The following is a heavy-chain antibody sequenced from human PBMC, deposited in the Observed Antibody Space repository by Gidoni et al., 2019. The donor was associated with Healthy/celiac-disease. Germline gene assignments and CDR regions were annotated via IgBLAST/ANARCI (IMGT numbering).Heavy chain of an antibody. CDR1: GFTFSSYA. CDR2: ISGSGGST. V-gene: IGHV3-23*01. D-gene: IGHD3-10*01. CDR3: AKARGVVRGVIILGDYCFDY. Sequence: EVQLLESGGGLVQPGGSLRLSCAASGFTFSSYAMSWVRQAPGKGLEWVSAISGSGGSTYYADSVKGRFTISRDNSKNTLYLQMNSLRAEDTAVYYCAKARGVVRGVIILGDYCFDYWGQGTLVTVSS. J-gene: IGHJ4*02.